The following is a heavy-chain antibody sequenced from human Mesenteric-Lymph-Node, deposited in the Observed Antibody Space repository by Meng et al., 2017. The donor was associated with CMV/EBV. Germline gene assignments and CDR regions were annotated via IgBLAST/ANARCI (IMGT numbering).Heavy chain of an antibody. Sequence: SETLSLTCTVSGGSISSYYWSWIRQPPGKGLEWIGYIYYSGSTNYNPSLKSRVTISVDTSKNQFSLKLSSVTAADTAVYYCARGGYYYYGMDVWGQGTTVTVSS. V-gene: IGHV4-59*01. CDR1: GGSISSYY. D-gene: IGHD3-10*01. J-gene: IGHJ6*02. CDR2: IYYSGST. CDR3: ARGGYYYYGMDV.